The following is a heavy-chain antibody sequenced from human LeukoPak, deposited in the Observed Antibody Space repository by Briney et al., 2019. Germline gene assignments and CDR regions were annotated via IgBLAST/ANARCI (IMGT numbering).Heavy chain of an antibody. V-gene: IGHV4-59*01. D-gene: IGHD3-22*01. CDR2: IYYSRST. CDR3: ARGGGYLYYFDY. Sequence: SETLSLTCTVSGGSISSYYWSWIRQPPGKGLEWIGYIYYSRSTNYNPSLKSRVTISVDTSKNQFSLKLSSVTAADTAVYYCARGGGYLYYFDYWGQGTLVTVSS. J-gene: IGHJ4*02. CDR1: GGSISSYY.